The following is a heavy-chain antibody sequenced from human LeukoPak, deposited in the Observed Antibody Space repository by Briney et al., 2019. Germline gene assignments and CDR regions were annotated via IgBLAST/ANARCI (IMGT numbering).Heavy chain of an antibody. D-gene: IGHD3-3*01. V-gene: IGHV3-66*02. CDR3: AGGVRYYDFWSGYSYTNWFDP. CDR2: IYSGGST. CDR1: GFTVSSNY. Sequence: GGSLGLSCAASGFTVSSNYMSWVRQAPGKGLEWVSVIYSGGSTYYADSVKGRFTISRDNSKNTLYLQMNSLRAEDTAVYYCAGGVRYYDFWSGYSYTNWFDPWGQGTLVTVSS. J-gene: IGHJ5*02.